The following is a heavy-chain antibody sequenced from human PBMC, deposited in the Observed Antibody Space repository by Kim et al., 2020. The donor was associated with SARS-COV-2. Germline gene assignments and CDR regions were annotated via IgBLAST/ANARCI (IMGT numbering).Heavy chain of an antibody. J-gene: IGHJ5*02. V-gene: IGHV1-2*02. CDR3: ARVGRIAAALRWFDP. Sequence: ASVKVSCKASGYTFTGYYMHWVRQAPGQGLEWMGWINPNSGGTNYAQKFQGRVTMTRDTSISTAYMELSRLRSDDTAVYYCARVGRIAAALRWFDPWGQGTLVTVSS. CDR1: GYTFTGYY. D-gene: IGHD6-13*01. CDR2: INPNSGGT.